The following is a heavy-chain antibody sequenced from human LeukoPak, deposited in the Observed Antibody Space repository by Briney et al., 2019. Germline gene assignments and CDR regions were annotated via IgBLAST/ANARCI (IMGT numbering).Heavy chain of an antibody. D-gene: IGHD6-19*01. CDR2: FGPEHGET. V-gene: IGHV1-24*01. J-gene: IGHJ6*02. CDR3: ARVSGAGAGVYYYYYGMDV. Sequence: ASVKVSCKVFGSKLTEFSMHWVRQAPGKGLEWMGGFGPEHGETLYAQKLQGRVTMTTDTSTSTAYMELRSLRSDDTAVYYCARVSGAGAGVYYYYYGMDVWGQGTTVTVSS. CDR1: GSKLTEFS.